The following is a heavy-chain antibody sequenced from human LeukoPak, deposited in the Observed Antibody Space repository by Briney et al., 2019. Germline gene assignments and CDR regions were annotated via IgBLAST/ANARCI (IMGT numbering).Heavy chain of an antibody. V-gene: IGHV3-30-3*01. CDR1: GFTFSRYN. CDR3: ARVKGQLDY. J-gene: IGHJ4*02. Sequence: TGTSLRLSCVGSGFTFSRYNLHWVRQAPGKGLEWVAFISYDGSNKHYADSVKGRITISRDNSKNTVSLQMNSLRAEDTAVYYCARVKGQLDYWGQGTLVTVSS. D-gene: IGHD5-24*01. CDR2: ISYDGSNK.